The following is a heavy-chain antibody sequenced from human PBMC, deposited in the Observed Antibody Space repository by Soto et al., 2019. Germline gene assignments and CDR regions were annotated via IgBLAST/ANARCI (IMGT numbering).Heavy chain of an antibody. J-gene: IGHJ6*02. CDR1: GFTFSSYG. CDR2: IWYDGSNK. CDR3: AREGRSYDFWSGSGMDV. Sequence: SLRLSCAASGFTFSSYGMHWVRQAPGKGLEWVAVIWYDGSNKYYADSVKGRFTISRDNSKNTLYLQMNSLRAEDTAVYYCAREGRSYDFWSGSGMDVWGQGTTVTVSS. V-gene: IGHV3-33*01. D-gene: IGHD3-3*01.